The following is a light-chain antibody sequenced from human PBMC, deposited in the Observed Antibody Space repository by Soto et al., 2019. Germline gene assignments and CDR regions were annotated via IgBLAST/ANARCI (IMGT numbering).Light chain of an antibody. CDR3: QQGFT. V-gene: IGKV3D-20*02. Sequence: SFLTQSPATLSLSPGERATVSCRASQTAISDYLAWYQQKPGQAPRPLIYGTSSRASGVPDRFSGSTSGTDFILTNNRLEPEDFAVYYCQQGFTFGPGT. CDR1: QTAISDY. CDR2: GTS. J-gene: IGKJ3*01.